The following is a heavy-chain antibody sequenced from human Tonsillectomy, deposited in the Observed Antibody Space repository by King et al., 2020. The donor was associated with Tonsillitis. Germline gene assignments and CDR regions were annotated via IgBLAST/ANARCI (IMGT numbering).Heavy chain of an antibody. D-gene: IGHD3-22*01. V-gene: IGHV5-51*01. CDR2: IYPGDSDS. CDR1: GYSFITYW. Sequence: QLVQSGAEVKKPGESLKISCKGSGYSFITYWIGWVRQKPGKGPEWMGIIYPGDSDSRYSPSFQGQVTISADKSISTAYLQWSSLKASDTAMYYCARNPTMMDPFDYWGQGTLVTVSS. J-gene: IGHJ4*02. CDR3: ARNPTMMDPFDY.